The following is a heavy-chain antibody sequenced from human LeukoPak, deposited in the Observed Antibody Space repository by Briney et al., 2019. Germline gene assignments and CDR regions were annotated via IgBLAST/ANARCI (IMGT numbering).Heavy chain of an antibody. CDR3: ARDRYYGSGSYYKTLDY. D-gene: IGHD3-10*01. Sequence: GGSLRLSCAASGFTFSSYGMHWVRQAPGKGLEWVANIKQDGSEKYYVDSVKGRFTISRDNAKNSLYLQMNSLRAEDTAVYYCARDRYYGSGSYYKTLDYWGQGTLVTVSS. V-gene: IGHV3-7*01. J-gene: IGHJ4*02. CDR2: IKQDGSEK. CDR1: GFTFSSYG.